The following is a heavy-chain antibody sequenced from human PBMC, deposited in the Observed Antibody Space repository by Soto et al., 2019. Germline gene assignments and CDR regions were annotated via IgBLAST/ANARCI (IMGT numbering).Heavy chain of an antibody. CDR3: ARGVYSSGWTVVGAFDY. CDR1: GGSISSYY. J-gene: IGHJ4*02. D-gene: IGHD6-19*01. CDR2: IYYSGST. Sequence: SETLSLTCTVSGGSISSYYWSWIRQPPGKGLEWIGYIYYSGSTNYNPSLKSRVTISVDTSKNQFSLKLSSVTAADTAVYYCARGVYSSGWTVVGAFDYWGQGTLVTVSS. V-gene: IGHV4-59*01.